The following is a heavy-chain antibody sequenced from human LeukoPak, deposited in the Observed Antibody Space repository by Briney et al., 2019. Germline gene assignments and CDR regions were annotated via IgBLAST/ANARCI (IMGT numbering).Heavy chain of an antibody. Sequence: ASVKVSCKASGYTFTGYYMHWVRQAPGQGLEWMGRINPNSGGTNYAQKFQGRVTMTRDTSISTAYMELSRLRSDDTAVYYCARVGIAAAGGYNWFDPWGQGTLVTVSS. CDR1: GYTFTGYY. CDR3: ARVGIAAAGGYNWFDP. D-gene: IGHD6-13*01. CDR2: INPNSGGT. J-gene: IGHJ5*02. V-gene: IGHV1-2*06.